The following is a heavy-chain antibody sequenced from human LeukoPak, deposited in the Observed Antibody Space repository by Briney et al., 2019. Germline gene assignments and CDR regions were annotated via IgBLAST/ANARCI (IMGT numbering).Heavy chain of an antibody. CDR1: GGTFISYA. CDR2: IIPIFGTA. V-gene: IGHV1-69*05. D-gene: IGHD4-23*01. CDR3: ARNYAGDYYYYYYMDV. Sequence: ASVKVSCKASGGTFISYAISWVRQAPGQGLEWMGGIIPIFGTANYAQKFQGRVTITTDESTSTAYMELSSLRSEDTAVYYCARNYAGDYYYYYYMDVWGKGTTVTVSS. J-gene: IGHJ6*03.